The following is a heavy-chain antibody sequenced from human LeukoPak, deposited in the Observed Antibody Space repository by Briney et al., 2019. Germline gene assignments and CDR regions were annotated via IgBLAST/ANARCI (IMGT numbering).Heavy chain of an antibody. CDR1: GFTFSFYA. V-gene: IGHV3-23*01. D-gene: IGHD3-3*01. CDR2: ISGSGGST. J-gene: IGHJ4*02. CDR3: AKDSMASLRFLEWLTGYFDY. Sequence: GGSLRLSCSASGFTFSFYAMSWVRQAPGQGLEWVSSISGSGGSTHFADSVKGRFTISRDNSKNTLYLQMNSLRAEDTAMYYCAKDSMASLRFLEWLTGYFDYWGQGAVVTVSS.